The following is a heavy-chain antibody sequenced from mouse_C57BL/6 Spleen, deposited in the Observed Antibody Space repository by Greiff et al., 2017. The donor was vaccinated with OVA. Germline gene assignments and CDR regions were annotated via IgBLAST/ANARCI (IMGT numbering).Heavy chain of an antibody. CDR3: AREDYYGSSYHFDD. J-gene: IGHJ2*01. CDR2: IYPGDGDT. Sequence: QVQLKESGAELVKPGASVKISCKASGYAFSSYWMNWVKQRPGKGLEWIGQIYPGDGDTNYNGKFKGKATLTADKSSSTAYMQLSSLTSEDSAVYFCAREDYYGSSYHFDDWGQGTTLTVSS. D-gene: IGHD1-1*01. V-gene: IGHV1-80*01. CDR1: GYAFSSYW.